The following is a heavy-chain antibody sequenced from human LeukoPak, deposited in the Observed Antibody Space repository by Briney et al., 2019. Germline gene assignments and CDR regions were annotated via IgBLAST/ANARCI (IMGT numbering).Heavy chain of an antibody. D-gene: IGHD3-10*01. J-gene: IGHJ4*02. CDR1: GFTFDDYA. CDR3: AKGSTMVRGVIPFDD. CDR2: ISGDGGST. Sequence: GGSLRLSCAASGFTFDDYAMHWVRQAPGKGLEWVSLISGDGGSTYYADSVKGRFTISRDNSKNSLYLQMNSLRTEDTALYYCAKGSTMVRGVIPFDDWGQGTLVTVSS. V-gene: IGHV3-43*02.